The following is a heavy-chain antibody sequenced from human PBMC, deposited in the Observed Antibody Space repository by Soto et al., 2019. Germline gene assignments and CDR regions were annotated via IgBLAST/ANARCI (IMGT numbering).Heavy chain of an antibody. J-gene: IGHJ6*04. CDR3: AKDRHPYATAGYGSEV. V-gene: IGHV3-23*01. D-gene: IGHD2-2*01. Sequence: WGSLRLSCSASSLTFRNFAMNWVRQAPGKGLEWVSSISVSGGVTYYADSVKGRFTISRDNSKNTLYLQMNSLRADDTAVYYWAKDRHPYATAGYGSEVWGKGTPVIVSS. CDR2: ISVSGGVT. CDR1: SLTFRNFA.